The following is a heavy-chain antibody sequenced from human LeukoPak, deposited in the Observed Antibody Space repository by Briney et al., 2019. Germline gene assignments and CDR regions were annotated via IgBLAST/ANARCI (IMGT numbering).Heavy chain of an antibody. D-gene: IGHD1-26*01. J-gene: IGHJ4*02. CDR1: GYTFTSYY. CDR2: INPSGGST. Sequence: ASVKVSCKASGYTFTSYYMHWVRQAPGQGLEWMGIINPSGGSTSYAQKFQGRVTMTGDTSTSTVYMELSSLRSEDTAVYYCARALPFRELLYLFDYWGQGTLVTVSS. V-gene: IGHV1-46*01. CDR3: ARALPFRELLYLFDY.